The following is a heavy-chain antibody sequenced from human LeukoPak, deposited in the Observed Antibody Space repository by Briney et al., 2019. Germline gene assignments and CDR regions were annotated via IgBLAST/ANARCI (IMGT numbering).Heavy chain of an antibody. CDR3: ARGRSGRRWFDP. V-gene: IGHV1-8*02. CDR1: GYTFTSYG. D-gene: IGHD3-10*01. CDR2: MNPNSGNT. J-gene: IGHJ5*02. Sequence: ASVKVSCKASGYTFTSYGISWVRQAPGQGLEWMGWMNPNSGNTGYAQKFQGRVTMTRNTSISTAYMELSSLRSEDTAVYYCARGRSGRRWFDPWGQGTLVTVSS.